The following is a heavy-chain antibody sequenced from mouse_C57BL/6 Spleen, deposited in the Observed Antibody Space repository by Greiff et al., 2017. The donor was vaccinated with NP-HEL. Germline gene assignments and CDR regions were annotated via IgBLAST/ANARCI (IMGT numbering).Heavy chain of an antibody. CDR2: INYDGSST. V-gene: IGHV5-16*01. J-gene: IGHJ2*01. CDR1: GFTFSDYY. CDR3: ARGFYGSSGFYFDY. Sequence: EVKLVESEGGLVQPGSSMKLSCTASGFTFSDYYMAWVRQVPEKGLEWVANINYDGSSTYYLDSLKSRFIISRDNEKNILYLQMSSLKSEDTATYYCARGFYGSSGFYFDYWGQGTTLTVSS. D-gene: IGHD1-1*01.